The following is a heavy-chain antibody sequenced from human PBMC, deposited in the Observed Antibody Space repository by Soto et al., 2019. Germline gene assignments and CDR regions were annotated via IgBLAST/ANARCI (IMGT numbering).Heavy chain of an antibody. Sequence: GGSLRLSCTASGFTFGDYAMSWVRQAPGKGLEWVGFIRSKAYGGTTEYAASVKGRFTISRDDSKSIAYLQMNSLKTEDTAVYYCTREAPAVHAIGYYGMDVWGQGTTVTVSS. D-gene: IGHD2-8*01. CDR2: IRSKAYGGTT. V-gene: IGHV3-49*04. CDR1: GFTFGDYA. CDR3: TREAPAVHAIGYYGMDV. J-gene: IGHJ6*02.